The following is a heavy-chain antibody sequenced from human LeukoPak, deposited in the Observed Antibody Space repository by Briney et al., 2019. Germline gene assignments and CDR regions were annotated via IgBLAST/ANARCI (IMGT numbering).Heavy chain of an antibody. J-gene: IGHJ4*02. CDR3: ARSRSGAY. CDR1: GFTFSNYW. CDR2: IKQDGSEK. D-gene: IGHD1-26*01. V-gene: IGHV3-7*01. Sequence: PGGSLRLSCAASGFTFSNYWMSWVRQAPGKGLEWVANIKQDGSEKYYVDSVKGRFTVSRDSAKNSLYLQMNSLRAEDTAVYYCARSRSGAYWGQGTLVTVSS.